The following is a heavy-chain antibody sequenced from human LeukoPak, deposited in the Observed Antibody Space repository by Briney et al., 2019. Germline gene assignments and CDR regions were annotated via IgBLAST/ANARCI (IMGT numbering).Heavy chain of an antibody. CDR3: ARLNVMAIATNLDH. V-gene: IGHV4-39*01. J-gene: IGHJ4*02. D-gene: IGHD2-21*01. CDR2: ISYTVST. CDR1: GDSISSTRYY. Sequence: SETLSLTCSISGDSISSTRYYWAWLRQPPGKGLEWIASISYTVSTYYNPALRSRVIISVDTSKNQLSLTVSSVTAADTAVYYCARLNVMAIATNLDHWGQGTLVIVSS.